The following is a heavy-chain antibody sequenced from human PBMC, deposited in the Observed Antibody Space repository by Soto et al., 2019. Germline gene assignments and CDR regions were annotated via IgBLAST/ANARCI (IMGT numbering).Heavy chain of an antibody. CDR2: ISFDGSKK. J-gene: IGHJ6*02. D-gene: IGHD6-13*01. Sequence: PGGSLRLSCAASGFTFSIYGMHWVRQAAGKGLEWVAVISFDGSKKYYAYSVKGRFTISRDNSKNKLFLQINSLRAEDTAVYYCAKDREGSSSLYGMDVWGHGTTVTVSS. V-gene: IGHV3-30*18. CDR1: GFTFSIYG. CDR3: AKDREGSSSLYGMDV.